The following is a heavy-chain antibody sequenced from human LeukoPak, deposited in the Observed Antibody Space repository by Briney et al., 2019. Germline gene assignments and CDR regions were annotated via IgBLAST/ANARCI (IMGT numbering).Heavy chain of an antibody. D-gene: IGHD2-2*01. CDR3: ASFPCGYCSSTSSDYYGMDV. J-gene: IGHJ6*02. V-gene: IGHV3-23*01. Sequence: GGSLRLSCAASGFTFHSYAMIWVRQAPGKGLEWVSGISGNGASTYDADSVKGRFTISRDNSKNTLYLQMNSLRAEDTAVYYCASFPCGYCSSTSSDYYGMDVWGQGTTVTVSS. CDR1: GFTFHSYA. CDR2: ISGNGAST.